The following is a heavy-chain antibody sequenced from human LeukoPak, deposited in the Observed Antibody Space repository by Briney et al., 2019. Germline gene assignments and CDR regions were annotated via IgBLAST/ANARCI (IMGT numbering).Heavy chain of an antibody. J-gene: IGHJ4*02. V-gene: IGHV5-51*01. D-gene: IGHD1-7*01. CDR2: IYPGDSDT. Sequence: GESLKISCKGSGYIFSNYWIAWVRQLPGKGLEWMGVIYPGDSDTRYNPSFQGQVTISADRSFGTAYLQWSSLKASDSAMYYCARREATTEYFDFWGQGTLVTVSS. CDR3: ARREATTEYFDF. CDR1: GYIFSNYW.